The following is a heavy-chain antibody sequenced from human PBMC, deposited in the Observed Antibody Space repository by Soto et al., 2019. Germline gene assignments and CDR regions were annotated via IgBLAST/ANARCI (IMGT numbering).Heavy chain of an antibody. CDR2: INHSGSA. CDR1: GGSFSGYI. D-gene: IGHD1-26*01. Sequence: QVQLQQSGAGLLKPSETLSLTCDVYGGSFSGYIWTWIRQTPGKGLQWIGQINHSGSANYNPSLKSRVTMSVHTSKAQFSLELSSVTAADTAVYYCARRLITGSQYSGGWYYFDCWGQGTQVTVSS. J-gene: IGHJ4*02. V-gene: IGHV4-34*01. CDR3: ARRLITGSQYSGGWYYFDC.